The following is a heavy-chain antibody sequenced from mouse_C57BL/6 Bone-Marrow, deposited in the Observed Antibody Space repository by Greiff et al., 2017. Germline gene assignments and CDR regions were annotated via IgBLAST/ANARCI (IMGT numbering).Heavy chain of an antibody. V-gene: IGHV6-6*01. Sequence: EVQGVESGGGLVQPGGSMKLSCAASGFTFSDAWMDWVRQSPEKGLEWVAEIRNKANNHATYYAESVKGRFTISRDDSKSSVYLQMNSLRAEDTGIYYCTSHYGSSYFDYWGQGTTLTVSS. J-gene: IGHJ2*01. CDR1: GFTFSDAW. CDR2: IRNKANNHAT. D-gene: IGHD1-1*01. CDR3: TSHYGSSYFDY.